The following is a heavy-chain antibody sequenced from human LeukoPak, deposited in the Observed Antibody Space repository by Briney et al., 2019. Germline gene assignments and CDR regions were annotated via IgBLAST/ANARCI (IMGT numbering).Heavy chain of an antibody. CDR1: GFTFSDYY. V-gene: IGHV3-11*01. Sequence: GGPLRLSCAASGFTFSDYYMSWIRQAPGKGLEWVSYISSSGSTLYYADSVKGRFTISRDNAKNSLYLQMNSLRAEDTAVYYCARDQLAGSFDYWGQGTLVTVSS. J-gene: IGHJ4*02. D-gene: IGHD6-13*01. CDR3: ARDQLAGSFDY. CDR2: ISSSGSTL.